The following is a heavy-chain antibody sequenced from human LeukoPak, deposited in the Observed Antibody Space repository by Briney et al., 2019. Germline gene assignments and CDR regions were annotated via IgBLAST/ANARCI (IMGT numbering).Heavy chain of an antibody. CDR3: ARVRSSTSYYCYMAV. CDR1: GESVSSNSAA. J-gene: IGHJ6*03. CDR2: KYHRSKWYN. V-gene: IGHV6-1*01. Sequence: SQTLSLTCALSGESVSSNSAAWNWIRQSPSRGLEWLGRKYHRSKWYNDYAVSVKSRITINPATSNNQFSLQLNSVTPEDTAVYYCARVRSSTSYYCYMAVWGKRTSVTISS. D-gene: IGHD2-2*01.